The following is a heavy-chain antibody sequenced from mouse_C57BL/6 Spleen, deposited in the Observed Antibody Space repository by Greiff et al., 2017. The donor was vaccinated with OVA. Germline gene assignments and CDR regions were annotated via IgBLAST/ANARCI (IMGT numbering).Heavy chain of an antibody. J-gene: IGHJ4*01. CDR3: AREVGRGAMDY. Sequence: VQLQQSGPELVKPGASVKIPCKASGYTFTDYNMDWVKQSHGKSLEWIGDINPNNGGTIYNQKFKGKATLTVDKSSSTAYMELRSLTSEDTAVYYCAREVGRGAMDYWGQGTSVTVSS. CDR2: INPNNGGT. D-gene: IGHD4-1*01. CDR1: GYTFTDYN. V-gene: IGHV1-18*01.